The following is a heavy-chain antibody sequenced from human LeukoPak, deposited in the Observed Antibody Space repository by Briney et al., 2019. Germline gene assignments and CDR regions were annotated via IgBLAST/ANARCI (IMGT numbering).Heavy chain of an antibody. CDR2: AWSDGTTK. Sequence: PGGSLRLSCAASGFTFSNYGMHWVRQAPGKGLEWVAVAWSDGTTKNYADSVKGRFTISRDNSKNTLYMQMNSLRAEDTAVYYCAREGGWGYDYGDGGVCAFDIWGQGTMVTVSS. J-gene: IGHJ3*02. CDR1: GFTFSNYG. CDR3: AREGGWGYDYGDGGVCAFDI. V-gene: IGHV3-33*01. D-gene: IGHD4-17*01.